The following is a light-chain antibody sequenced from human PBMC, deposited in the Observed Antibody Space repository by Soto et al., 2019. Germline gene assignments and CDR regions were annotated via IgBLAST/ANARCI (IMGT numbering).Light chain of an antibody. Sequence: EIMMTQSPATLSVSPGERATLSCRASQSVSSCLAWYQQQPGQAPSLLIYGASTRATGLPAMFSGSGSGTEFPLTINSLQSEYFAFYYWQQYNNWWTFGQGTKVEIK. CDR3: QQYNNWWT. J-gene: IGKJ1*01. CDR1: QSVSSC. V-gene: IGKV3-15*01. CDR2: GAS.